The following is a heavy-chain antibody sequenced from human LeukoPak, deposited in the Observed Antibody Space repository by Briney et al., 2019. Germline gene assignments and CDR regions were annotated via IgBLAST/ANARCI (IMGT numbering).Heavy chain of an antibody. Sequence: PSETLSLTCAVYGGSFSGYYWSWIRQPPGKELEWIGNIYFSGSTKYNPSLKSRVTISVDTSKNQFSLELNSVTAADTAVYYCARGGGSYDYWGQGTLVTVSS. CDR1: GGSFSGYY. D-gene: IGHD2-15*01. CDR3: ARGGGSYDY. J-gene: IGHJ4*02. V-gene: IGHV4-59*01. CDR2: IYFSGST.